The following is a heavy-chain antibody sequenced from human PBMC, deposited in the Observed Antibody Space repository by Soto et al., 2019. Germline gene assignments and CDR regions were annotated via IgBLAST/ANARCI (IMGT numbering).Heavy chain of an antibody. J-gene: IGHJ6*02. CDR1: GFTLSRHA. V-gene: IGHV3-23*01. D-gene: IGHD2-2*01. Sequence: AGGALRLPCTGSGFTLSRHAMSWGRQAPGKGLEWVSIISGSAGRTYYADSVKGRFTVSRDNPKNTLYLQMNSLRAEDTAVYYCAKVTSARVFYYGLDVWGQGTTVTVSS. CDR3: AKVTSARVFYYGLDV. CDR2: ISGSAGRT.